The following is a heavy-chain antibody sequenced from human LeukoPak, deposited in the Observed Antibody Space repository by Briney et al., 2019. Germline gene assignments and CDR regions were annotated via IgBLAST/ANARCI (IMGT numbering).Heavy chain of an antibody. CDR3: ARSGRGTYYYFDL. Sequence: GASVRVSCKASGYSFTRYGISWVRQAPGQGLEWRGWISGSNGNTKYAQKFQGRVTMTTDTSTGTAYMDLRNLRFDDTAVYFCARSGRGTYYYFDLWGQGTLVTVSS. J-gene: IGHJ4*01. D-gene: IGHD1-26*01. V-gene: IGHV1-18*01. CDR1: GYSFTRYG. CDR2: ISGSNGNT.